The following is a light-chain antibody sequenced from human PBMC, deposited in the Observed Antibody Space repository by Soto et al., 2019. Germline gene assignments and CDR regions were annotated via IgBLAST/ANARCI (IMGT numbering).Light chain of an antibody. V-gene: IGKV1D-12*01. Sequence: DIYLTQSPSSVSASVGDSVTITCRASQDISSWLAWYQQKPGKAPKLLIYTASLLGSGVSSRFSGSGFGTDFTLTVSSLQPEDVAIYYCQQSNTLVTFGGGTKVEI. CDR2: TAS. CDR3: QQSNTLVT. J-gene: IGKJ4*01. CDR1: QDISSW.